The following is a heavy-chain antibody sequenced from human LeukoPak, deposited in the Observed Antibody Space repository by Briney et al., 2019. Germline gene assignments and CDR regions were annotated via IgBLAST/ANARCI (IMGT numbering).Heavy chain of an antibody. CDR2: IWYDGSNK. D-gene: IGHD6-19*01. CDR3: ARERLAFDI. V-gene: IGHV3-33*01. CDR1: GFTFSSYA. Sequence: GGSLRLSCVASGFTFSSYAIHWVRQAPGKGLEWVAVIWYDGSNKYYADSVKGRFTISRDNSKNTLDLQMNSLRAEDTAAYYCARERLAFDIWGQETKVTVS. J-gene: IGHJ3*02.